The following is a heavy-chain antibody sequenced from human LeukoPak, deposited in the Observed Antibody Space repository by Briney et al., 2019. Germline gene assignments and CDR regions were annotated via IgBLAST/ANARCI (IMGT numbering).Heavy chain of an antibody. CDR1: GFTFSSYW. V-gene: IGHV3-74*01. Sequence: GGSLRLSCAASGFTFSSYWMHWVRHTPGKGLVWVSRIKGDGSSTSYADSVKGRFTISRDNAKNTLYLQMNSLRAEDTAVYYCAKDAPALRGYDFWSGYYNYWGQGTLVTVSS. J-gene: IGHJ4*02. CDR2: IKGDGSST. CDR3: AKDAPALRGYDFWSGYYNY. D-gene: IGHD3-3*01.